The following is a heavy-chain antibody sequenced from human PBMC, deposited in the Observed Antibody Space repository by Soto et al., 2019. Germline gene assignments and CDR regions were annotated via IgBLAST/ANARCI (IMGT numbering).Heavy chain of an antibody. D-gene: IGHD1-26*01. J-gene: IGHJ5*01. CDR1: GYTFSSNS. Sequence: ASVKVSCKASGYTFSSNSIHWVRQAPGQGLEWMGWITPFNGDTSYAQKFQGRVTVTTDTSTSTVFMELRSLRFDDTAVYYCARVGVVVGATIDSWG. CDR3: ARVGVVVGATIDS. CDR2: ITPFNGDT. V-gene: IGHV1-18*04.